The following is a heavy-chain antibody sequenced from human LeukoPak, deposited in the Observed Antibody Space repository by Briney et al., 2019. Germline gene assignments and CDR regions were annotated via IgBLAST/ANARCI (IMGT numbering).Heavy chain of an antibody. CDR2: INHSGST. D-gene: IGHD5-18*01. V-gene: IGHV4-34*01. CDR3: ARYSYGSKRWDY. CDR1: GGSISSYY. Sequence: PSETLSLTCTVSGGSISSYYWSWIRQPPGKGLEWIGEINHSGSTNYNPSLKSRVTISVDTSKNQFSLKLSSVTAADTAVYYCARYSYGSKRWDYWGQGTLVTVSS. J-gene: IGHJ4*02.